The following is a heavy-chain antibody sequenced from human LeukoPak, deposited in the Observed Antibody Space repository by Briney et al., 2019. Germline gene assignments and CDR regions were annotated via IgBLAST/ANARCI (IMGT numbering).Heavy chain of an antibody. CDR1: GFTFSSYE. CDR3: ARSGDLLWFGELNAFDI. J-gene: IGHJ3*02. Sequence: PGGSLRLSCAASGFTFSSYEMNWVRQAPGKGLEWVSYISSSGSTIYYADSVKGRFTISRDNAKNSLYLQMNSLRAEDTAVYYCARSGDLLWFGELNAFDIWGQGTMVTVSS. D-gene: IGHD3-10*01. V-gene: IGHV3-48*03. CDR2: ISSSGSTI.